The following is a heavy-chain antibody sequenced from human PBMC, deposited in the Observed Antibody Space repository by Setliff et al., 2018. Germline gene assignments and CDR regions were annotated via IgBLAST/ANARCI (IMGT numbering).Heavy chain of an antibody. Sequence: SETLSLTCAVSGYSISSDHYWGWIRQPPGKGLEWIGSIYHSGSAYYNPSLKSRVTISVDTSKNQFSLKLSSVTTADRAVYYCARDGGNGYGVDAYAGGGFDIWGQGTMVTVSS. V-gene: IGHV4-38-2*02. D-gene: IGHD5-18*01. CDR1: GYSISSDHY. CDR2: IYHSGSA. J-gene: IGHJ3*02. CDR3: ARDGGNGYGVDAYAGGGFDI.